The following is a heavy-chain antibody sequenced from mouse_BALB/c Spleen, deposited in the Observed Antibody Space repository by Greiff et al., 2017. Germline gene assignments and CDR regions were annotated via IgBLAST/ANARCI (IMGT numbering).Heavy chain of an antibody. V-gene: IGHV1-18*01. D-gene: IGHD2-10*01. Sequence: DVKLVESGPELVKPGASVKIPCKASGYTFTDYNMDWVKQSHGKSLEWIGDINPNNGGTIYNQKFKGKATLTVDKSSSTAYMELRSLTSEDTAVYYCARGTYYGNYVAMDYWGQGTSVTVSS. CDR1: GYTFTDYN. J-gene: IGHJ4*01. CDR2: INPNNGGT. CDR3: ARGTYYGNYVAMDY.